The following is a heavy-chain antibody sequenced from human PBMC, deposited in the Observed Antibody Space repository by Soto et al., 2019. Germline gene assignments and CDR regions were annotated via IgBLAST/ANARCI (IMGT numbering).Heavy chain of an antibody. Sequence: QVQLQESGPGLVKPSQTLSLTCTVSGGSISSGDYYWSWIRQPPGKGLEWIGFIHYTKSTYYNPSLKSRITISMDTSKNQFSLKLGSVTAADTAVYCCARPSDTDDYWGQGILVTVSS. CDR2: IHYTKST. CDR3: ARPSDTDDY. V-gene: IGHV4-30-4*01. CDR1: GGSISSGDYY. J-gene: IGHJ4*02.